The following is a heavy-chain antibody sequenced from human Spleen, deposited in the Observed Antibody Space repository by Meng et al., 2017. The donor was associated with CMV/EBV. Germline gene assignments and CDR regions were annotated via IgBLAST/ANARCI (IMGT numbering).Heavy chain of an antibody. CDR1: GFTFSDYY. Sequence: GESLKISCAASGFTFSDYYMSWIRQAPGKGLEWVSYMTSSGSTIFYADSVKGRFTISRDNAKKSLYLQMNSLRAEDTAVYYCARVERYSSSSPYVYWGRGTLVIVSS. V-gene: IGHV3-11*01. CDR3: ARVERYSSSSPYVY. D-gene: IGHD6-6*01. CDR2: MTSSGSTI. J-gene: IGHJ4*02.